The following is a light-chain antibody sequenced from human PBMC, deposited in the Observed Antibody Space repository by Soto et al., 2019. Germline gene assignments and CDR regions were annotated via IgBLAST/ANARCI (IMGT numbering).Light chain of an antibody. CDR3: AAYTVSRTYV. CDR2: NNN. V-gene: IGLV1-44*01. J-gene: IGLJ1*01. Sequence: QSLLTQPPSASGTPGQRVTISCSGTSSNIGSNSVSWYQQLPGTAPKLLIYNNNQRPSGVPDRFSGSKSGTSASLAISGLQSGNEADYYCAAYTVSRTYVVGNGTKVTV. CDR1: SSNIGSNS.